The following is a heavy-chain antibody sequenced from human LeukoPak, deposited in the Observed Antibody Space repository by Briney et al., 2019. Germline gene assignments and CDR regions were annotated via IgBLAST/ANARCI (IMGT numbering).Heavy chain of an antibody. J-gene: IGHJ6*03. Sequence: GGSLRLSCAASGFTFSSYAMSWVRQAPGKGLEWVSVIYSGGSTYYADSVKGRFTISRDSSKNTLYLQMNSLRAEDTAVYYCARRYYYYYMDVWGKGTTVTVSS. V-gene: IGHV3-53*01. CDR2: IYSGGST. CDR1: GFTFSSYA. CDR3: ARRYYYYYMDV.